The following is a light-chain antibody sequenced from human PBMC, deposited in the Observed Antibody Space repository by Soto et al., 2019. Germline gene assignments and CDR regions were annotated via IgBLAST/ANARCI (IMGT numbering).Light chain of an antibody. Sequence: QSALTQPPSASGSPGQSVTISCTGTNSDIGNYKDVSWYQQHPGEAPKLLIYDVTERPSRVPDRFSGSKSGNTASLTVSGLRPEDEAHYYCSSYAGSNSPVVFGGGTKVTVL. J-gene: IGLJ2*01. V-gene: IGLV2-8*01. CDR1: NSDIGNYKD. CDR2: DVT. CDR3: SSYAGSNSPVV.